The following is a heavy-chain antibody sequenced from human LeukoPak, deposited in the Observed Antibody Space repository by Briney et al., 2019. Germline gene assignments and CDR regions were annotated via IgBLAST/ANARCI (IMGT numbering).Heavy chain of an antibody. CDR3: ARRLGYSYGLDFDY. CDR1: GGSISSYY. V-gene: IGHV4-59*01. J-gene: IGHJ4*02. CDR2: IYYSGST. Sequence: PSETLSLTCTVSGGSISSYYWSWIRQPPGKGLEWIGYIYYSGSTNYNPSLKSRVTISVDTSKNQFSLRLSSVTAADTAVYYCARRLGYSYGLDFDYWGQGTLVTVSS. D-gene: IGHD5-18*01.